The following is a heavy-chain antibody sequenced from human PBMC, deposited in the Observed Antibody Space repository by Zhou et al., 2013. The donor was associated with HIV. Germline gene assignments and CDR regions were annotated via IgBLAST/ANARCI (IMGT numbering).Heavy chain of an antibody. Sequence: QVQLVQSGTEVKKPGASLKVSCKASGGTFSNYAISWVRQAPGQGLEWMGGIIPIFGTANYAQKFQGRVAITTDESTSTAYMELSSLRSEDTAVYFCARDEMATPLGYHYMDVWGKGTTVTVSS. D-gene: IGHD5-12*01. CDR2: IIPIFGTA. J-gene: IGHJ6*03. V-gene: IGHV1-69*05. CDR1: GGTFSNYA. CDR3: ARDEMATPLGYHYMDV.